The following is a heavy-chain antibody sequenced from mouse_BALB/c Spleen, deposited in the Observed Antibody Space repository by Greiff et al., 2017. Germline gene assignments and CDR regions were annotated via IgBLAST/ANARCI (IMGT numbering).Heavy chain of an antibody. CDR2: ISSGGSYT. V-gene: IGHV5-9-3*01. D-gene: IGHD1-1*01. CDR3: ARDYGSSYGAMDY. J-gene: IGHJ4*01. CDR1: GFTFSSYA. Sequence: EVQGVESGGGLVKPGGSLKLSCAASGFTFSSYAMSWVRQTPEKRLEWVATISSGGSYTYYPDSVKGRFTISRDNAKNTLYLQMSSLRSEDTAMYYCARDYGSSYGAMDYWGQGTSVTVSS.